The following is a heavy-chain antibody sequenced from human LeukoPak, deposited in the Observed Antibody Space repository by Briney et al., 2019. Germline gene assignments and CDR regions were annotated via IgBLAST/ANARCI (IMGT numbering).Heavy chain of an antibody. Sequence: GGSLRLSCATSGFTFDDYAMHWVCEAPGKGLEWVSLISGDGGSTYYADSVKGRFTISRDNSKNSLYLQMNSLRTEDTALYSCAKAPNSGQALDIWGQGTMVTVSS. D-gene: IGHD5-12*01. J-gene: IGHJ3*02. CDR2: ISGDGGST. V-gene: IGHV3-43*02. CDR1: GFTFDDYA. CDR3: AKAPNSGQALDI.